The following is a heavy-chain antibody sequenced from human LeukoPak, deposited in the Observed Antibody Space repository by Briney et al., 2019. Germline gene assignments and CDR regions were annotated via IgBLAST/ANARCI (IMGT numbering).Heavy chain of an antibody. D-gene: IGHD4-11*01. J-gene: IGHJ6*03. Sequence: GGSLRLSCAASGFTFSSYAMSWVRQAPGKGLEWVSAISGSGGSTYYADSVKGRFTISRDNAKNSLYLQMNSLRAEDTAVYYCARDSMMTTVTTDYYYYMDVWGKGTTVTVSS. V-gene: IGHV3-23*01. CDR3: ARDSMMTTVTTDYYYYMDV. CDR1: GFTFSSYA. CDR2: ISGSGGST.